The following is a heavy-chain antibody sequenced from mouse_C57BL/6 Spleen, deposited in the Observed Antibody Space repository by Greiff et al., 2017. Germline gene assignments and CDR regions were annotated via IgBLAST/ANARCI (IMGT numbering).Heavy chain of an antibody. CDR3: AKADWDVGNAMDY. J-gene: IGHJ4*01. CDR2: INPNNGGT. CDR1: GYTFTDYY. Sequence: VQLQQSGPELVKPGASVKISCKASGYTFTDYYMNWVKQSHGKSLEWIGDINPNNGGTSYNQKFKGKATLTVDKSSRTAYMELRSLTSEDSAVYDCAKADWDVGNAMDYWGQGTSVTVSS. D-gene: IGHD4-1*01. V-gene: IGHV1-26*01.